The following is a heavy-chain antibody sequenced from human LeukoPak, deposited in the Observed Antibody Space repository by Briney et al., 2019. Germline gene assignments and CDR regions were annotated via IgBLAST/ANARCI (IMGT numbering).Heavy chain of an antibody. CDR3: ARDRTVGSFDYFDY. D-gene: IGHD3/OR15-3a*01. CDR2: IWYDGSNK. Sequence: PGGSLRLSCAASGFTFSSYGMHWVRQASGKGLEWVAVIWYDGSNKYYADSVKGRFTISRDNSKNTLYLQMNSLRAEDTAVYYCARDRTVGSFDYFDYWGQGTLVTVSS. J-gene: IGHJ4*02. V-gene: IGHV3-33*01. CDR1: GFTFSSYG.